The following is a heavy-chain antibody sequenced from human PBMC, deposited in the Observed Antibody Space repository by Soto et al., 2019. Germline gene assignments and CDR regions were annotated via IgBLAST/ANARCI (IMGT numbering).Heavy chain of an antibody. V-gene: IGHV4-31*03. J-gene: IGHJ4*02. CDR3: ARYCTNGVCFTGQYYFDY. Sequence: SETLSLTCTVSGGSISSGGYYWSWIRQHPGKGLEWIGYIYYSGSTYYNPSLKSRVTISVDTSKNQFSLKLSSVTAADTAVYYCARYCTNGVCFTGQYYFDYWGQGTLVTVSS. CDR1: GGSISSGGYY. CDR2: IYYSGST. D-gene: IGHD2-8*01.